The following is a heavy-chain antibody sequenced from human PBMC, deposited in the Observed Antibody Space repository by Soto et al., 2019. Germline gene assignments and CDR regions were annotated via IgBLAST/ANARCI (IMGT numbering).Heavy chain of an antibody. D-gene: IGHD6-13*01. J-gene: IGHJ4*02. CDR1: GGSISSSSYY. V-gene: IGHV4-39*01. CDR3: ARQGSSSWYNFGY. Sequence: SETLSLTCTVSGGSISSSSYYWGWIRQPPGKGLEWIGSIYYSGSTYYNPSLKSRVTISVDTSKNQFSLKLSSVTAADTAVYYCARQGSSSWYNFGYWGQATLVTVSS. CDR2: IYYSGST.